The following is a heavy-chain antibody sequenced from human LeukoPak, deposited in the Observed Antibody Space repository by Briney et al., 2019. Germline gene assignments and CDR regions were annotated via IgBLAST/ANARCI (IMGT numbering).Heavy chain of an antibody. J-gene: IGHJ6*02. V-gene: IGHV3-48*03. CDR2: ISSSGSTI. D-gene: IGHD2-15*01. CDR1: GFTFSSYE. Sequence: GGSLRLSCAASGFTFSSYEMNWVRQAPGKGLEWVSYISSSGSTIYYADSVKGRFTISRDNAKNSLYLQMNSLRAEDTAVYYCAGNLLGSPDYYYYGMDVWGQGTTVTVSS. CDR3: AGNLLGSPDYYYYGMDV.